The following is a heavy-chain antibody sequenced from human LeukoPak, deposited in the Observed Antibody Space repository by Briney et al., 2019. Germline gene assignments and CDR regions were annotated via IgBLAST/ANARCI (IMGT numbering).Heavy chain of an antibody. D-gene: IGHD2-2*01. CDR1: GDTFISYG. J-gene: IGHJ3*02. CDR3: ASHKYCSSTSCYAFDI. Sequence: ASVKVSCKASGDTFISYGISWVRQAPGQGLEWMGWISANNANTNYAQKLQGRVTMTTDTSTSTAYMELRSLRSDDTAVYYCASHKYCSSTSCYAFDIWGQGIMVTVSS. CDR2: ISANNANT. V-gene: IGHV1-18*01.